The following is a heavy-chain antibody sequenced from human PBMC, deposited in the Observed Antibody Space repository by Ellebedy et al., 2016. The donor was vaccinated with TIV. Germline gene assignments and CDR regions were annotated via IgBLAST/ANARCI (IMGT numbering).Heavy chain of an antibody. Sequence: GGSLRLSCAASGFTFSSYAMSWVRQASGKGLEWVSAISGSGGSTYYADSVKGRFTISRDNSKNTLYLQMNSLRAEDTAVYYCARVGRNSEFDYWGQGTLVTVSS. CDR1: GFTFSSYA. CDR2: ISGSGGST. D-gene: IGHD4-23*01. J-gene: IGHJ4*02. CDR3: ARVGRNSEFDY. V-gene: IGHV3-23*01.